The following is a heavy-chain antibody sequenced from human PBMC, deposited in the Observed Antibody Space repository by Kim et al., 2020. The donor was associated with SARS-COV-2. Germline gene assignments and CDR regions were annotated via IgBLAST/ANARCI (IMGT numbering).Heavy chain of an antibody. CDR2: ISYDASKI. J-gene: IGHJ4*01. CDR1: GLTLTDYG. CDR3: AKEAGYRGYGGGFDY. V-gene: IGHV3-30*18. Sequence: GGSLRLSCVASGLTLTDYGMHWVRQAPGKGLEWVAVISYDASKINYADSVEGRFTISRDTSKNTLYLQMNSLRSDDTAFYYCAKEAGYRGYGGGFDYWG. D-gene: IGHD5-12*01.